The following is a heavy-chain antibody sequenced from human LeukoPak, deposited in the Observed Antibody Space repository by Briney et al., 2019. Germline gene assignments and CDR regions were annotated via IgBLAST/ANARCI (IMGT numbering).Heavy chain of an antibody. J-gene: IGHJ6*03. D-gene: IGHD5-18*01. V-gene: IGHV3-48*03. CDR2: ISSSGSTI. CDR1: GFTFSSYE. Sequence: GGSLRLSCAASGFTFSSYEMNWVRQAPGKGLEWVSYISSSGSTIYYADSVKGRFTISRDNSKNTLYLQMNSLRAEDTAVYYCARLRSYGYGYYYYYMDVWGKGTTVTISS. CDR3: ARLRSYGYGYYYYYMDV.